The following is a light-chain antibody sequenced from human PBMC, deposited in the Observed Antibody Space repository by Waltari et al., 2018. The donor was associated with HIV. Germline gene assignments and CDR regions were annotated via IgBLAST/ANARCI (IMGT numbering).Light chain of an antibody. CDR3: CSYAGAYTYV. CDR1: SSDLGYFYS. J-gene: IGLJ1*01. Sequence: QSALTQPRSVSGSPGQSVTISCTGTSSDLGYFYSFSWYQQFPGKAPKVIIDEVNQRPSGVPDRFTGSKSGITASLTISGLQGEDEADYYCCSYAGAYTYVFGTGTKVTVL. V-gene: IGLV2-11*01. CDR2: EVN.